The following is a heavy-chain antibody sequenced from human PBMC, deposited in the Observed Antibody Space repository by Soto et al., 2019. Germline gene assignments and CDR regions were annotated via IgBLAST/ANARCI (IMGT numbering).Heavy chain of an antibody. V-gene: IGHV3-30-3*01. CDR1: GFTFSSYA. Sequence: QVHLVESGGGVVQPGRSLRLSCAASGFTFSSYAMHWVRQAPGKGLEWVAVISYDGSNKYYADSVKGRFTISRDNSKNTLYLQMNSLRAEDTAVYYCARDPPNDYGGNSTGLYGMDVWGQGTTVTVSS. CDR2: ISYDGSNK. J-gene: IGHJ6*02. D-gene: IGHD4-17*01. CDR3: ARDPPNDYGGNSTGLYGMDV.